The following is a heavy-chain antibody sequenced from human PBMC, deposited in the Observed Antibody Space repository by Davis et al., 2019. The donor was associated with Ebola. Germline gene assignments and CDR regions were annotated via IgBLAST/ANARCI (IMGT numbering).Heavy chain of an antibody. CDR2: ISGSGGST. J-gene: IGHJ4*02. Sequence: GESLKISCAASGFTFSRHDMSWVRQAPGKGLEWVSAISGSGGSTYYADSVKGRFTISRDNSKNTLYLQMNSLRAEDTAVYYCARDYGDYGDYEWDYWGQGTLVTVSS. V-gene: IGHV3-23*01. CDR3: ARDYGDYGDYEWDY. D-gene: IGHD4-17*01. CDR1: GFTFSRHD.